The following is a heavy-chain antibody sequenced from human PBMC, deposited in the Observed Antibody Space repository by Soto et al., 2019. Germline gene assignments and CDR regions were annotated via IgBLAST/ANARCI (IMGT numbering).Heavy chain of an antibody. CDR1: GASVTSDDYY. Sequence: SETLSLTCAVSGASVTSDDYYWSWIRQPPWKGLEWIGYIYHSGSTYYNPSLKSRVSISIDTSQNQFSLKLTSLTAADTAVYYCARDPIFYYASSGYGGSYFDYWGQGXRVTVHS. CDR2: IYHSGST. D-gene: IGHD3-22*01. J-gene: IGHJ4*02. V-gene: IGHV4-30-4*01. CDR3: ARDPIFYYASSGYGGSYFDY.